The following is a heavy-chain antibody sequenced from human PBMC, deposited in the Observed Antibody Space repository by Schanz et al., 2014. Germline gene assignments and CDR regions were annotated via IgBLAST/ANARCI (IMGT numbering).Heavy chain of an antibody. J-gene: IGHJ4*02. V-gene: IGHV7-4-1*02. CDR2: INTETGNP. Sequence: QVQLVQSGAEVKKPGSSVNVSCEASGGPFGRYTISWLRQAPGQGLEWMGRINTETGNPTYGQGFTGRVVLSLDTSVSTAYLQISSLRSEDTGVYYCARDALLGRNIDYWGQGTLVTVSS. D-gene: IGHD7-27*01. CDR3: ARDALLGRNIDY. CDR1: GGPFGRYT.